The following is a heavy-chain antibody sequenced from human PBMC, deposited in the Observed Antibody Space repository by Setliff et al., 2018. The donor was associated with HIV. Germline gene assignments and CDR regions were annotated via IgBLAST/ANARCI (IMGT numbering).Heavy chain of an antibody. D-gene: IGHD2-21*01. Sequence: PRPPVKVSCKVSGGTFGSFAISWVRQAPGQGLEWMGGIIPIFGTSKYAQKFQGRVTITPDESTSTAYMELSSLRSEDTAFYYCASLSYCSGDCYSTGSFDIWGQGTMVTVSS. CDR1: GGTFGSFA. CDR3: ASLSYCSGDCYSTGSFDI. V-gene: IGHV1-69*13. J-gene: IGHJ3*02. CDR2: IIPIFGTS.